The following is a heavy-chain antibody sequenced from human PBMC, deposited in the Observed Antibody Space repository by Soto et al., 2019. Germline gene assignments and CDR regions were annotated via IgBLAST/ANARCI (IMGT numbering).Heavy chain of an antibody. V-gene: IGHV1-46*01. CDR3: ARAPAYCGGDCYRDY. CDR2: INPSGGST. Sequence: SVKVSCKASGYTFASYYMHWGRQAPVQGLEWMGIINPSGGSTSYAQKFQGRVTMTRDTSTSTVYMELSSLRSEDTAVYYCARAPAYCGGDCYRDYWGQGTLVTVSS. J-gene: IGHJ4*02. CDR1: GYTFASYY. D-gene: IGHD2-21*02.